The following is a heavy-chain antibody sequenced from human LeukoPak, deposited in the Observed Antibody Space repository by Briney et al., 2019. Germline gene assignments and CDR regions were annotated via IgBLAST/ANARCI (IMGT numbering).Heavy chain of an antibody. Sequence: SETLSLTCTVSDGSISSYYWSLIRQPPGKGLEWIGYIYYSGSTNYNPSPKSRVTISVDTSKNQFSLKLSSVTAADTAVYYCARVYDSSGYSIDYWGQGTLVTVSS. J-gene: IGHJ4*02. CDR1: DGSISSYY. D-gene: IGHD3-22*01. V-gene: IGHV4-59*01. CDR3: ARVYDSSGYSIDY. CDR2: IYYSGST.